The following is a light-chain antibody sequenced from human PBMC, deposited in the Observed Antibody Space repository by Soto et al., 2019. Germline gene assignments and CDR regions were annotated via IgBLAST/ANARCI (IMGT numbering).Light chain of an antibody. CDR2: EVS. Sequence: QSVLTQPPSASGSPGQSVTISCTGTSSDVGGYNYVYWYQQHPGKAPKLMIYEVSKRPSGVPDRFSGSKSGNTACLTVSGLQAEDEADYYCSSYAGRNNLGVFGGGTKVTVL. CDR3: SSYAGRNNLGV. CDR1: SSDVGGYNY. J-gene: IGLJ2*01. V-gene: IGLV2-8*01.